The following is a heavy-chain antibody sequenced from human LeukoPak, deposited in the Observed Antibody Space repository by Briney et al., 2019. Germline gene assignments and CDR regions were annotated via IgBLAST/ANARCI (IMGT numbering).Heavy chain of an antibody. CDR3: ARAGYGSGIYMDV. CDR1: RFTFSSYA. D-gene: IGHD3-10*01. J-gene: IGHJ6*03. Sequence: GGSLRLSCAASRFTFSSYAMSWVRQAPGKGLECVSAISGTGGSTYYADSVKGRFTISRDNSKNTLHLQMDSLRAEDTAVYYCARAGYGSGIYMDVWGKGTTVT. CDR2: ISGTGGST. V-gene: IGHV3-23*01.